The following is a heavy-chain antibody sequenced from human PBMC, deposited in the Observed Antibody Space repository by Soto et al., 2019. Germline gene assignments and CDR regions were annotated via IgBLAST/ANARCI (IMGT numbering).Heavy chain of an antibody. CDR1: GYSISSSNW. CDR3: ARGRHYDFWSGYYNPPTPWFDP. Sequence: ASETLSLTCAVSGYSISSSNWWGWIRQPPGKGLEWIGYIYYSGSTYYNPSLKSRVTMSVDTSKNQFSLKLSSVTAVDTAVYYCARGRHYDFWSGYYNPPTPWFDPWGQGTLVTVSS. D-gene: IGHD3-3*01. CDR2: IYYSGST. J-gene: IGHJ5*02. V-gene: IGHV4-28*03.